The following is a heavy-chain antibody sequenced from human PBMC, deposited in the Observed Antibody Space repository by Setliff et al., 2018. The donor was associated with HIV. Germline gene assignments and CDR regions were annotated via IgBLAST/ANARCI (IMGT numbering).Heavy chain of an antibody. CDR3: AHTGKDHVWGSGSLGRYFFDR. V-gene: IGHV2-5*02. CDR2: IFWDDDK. CDR1: GFSLNTSGVG. D-gene: IGHD3-10*01. J-gene: IGHJ4*02. Sequence: SGPTLVNPTQTLTLTCSFSGFSLNTSGVGVAWIRQPPGKALEWLALIFWDDDKRYSPLLKTRLTIAKYTSKNLVVLTMTNMDPVDTAAYFCAHTGKDHVWGSGSLGRYFFDRWGQGTLVTVSS.